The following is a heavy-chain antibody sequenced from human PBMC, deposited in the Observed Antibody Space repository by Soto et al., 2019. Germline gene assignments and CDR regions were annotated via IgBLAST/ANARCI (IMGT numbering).Heavy chain of an antibody. D-gene: IGHD3-10*01. J-gene: IGHJ6*02. CDR2: ISGGGLTI. V-gene: IGHV3-11*01. CDR1: GFTFSDYY. Sequence: QVQLVESGGGLVKPGGSLRLSCTASGFTFSDYYMTWIRQAPGKGLEWLSYISGGGLTIYYADSVKGRFTVSRDNAKNSMYLQMNTLRVEDTAVYYCARDPGIYYGMDVWGQGTTVTVSS. CDR3: ARDPGIYYGMDV.